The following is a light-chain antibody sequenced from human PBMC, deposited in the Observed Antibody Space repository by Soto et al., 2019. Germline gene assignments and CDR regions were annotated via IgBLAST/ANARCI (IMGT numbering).Light chain of an antibody. Sequence: DIQMTQSPSTLSASVGDRVTITCRASQSISSWLAWYQQKPGKAPKLLIYKASSLESGVPSGFSGSGSGTEFPLTISSLQPDDFATYYCQQYNSYPWTFGQGTKVEIK. CDR1: QSISSW. CDR3: QQYNSYPWT. J-gene: IGKJ1*01. CDR2: KAS. V-gene: IGKV1-5*03.